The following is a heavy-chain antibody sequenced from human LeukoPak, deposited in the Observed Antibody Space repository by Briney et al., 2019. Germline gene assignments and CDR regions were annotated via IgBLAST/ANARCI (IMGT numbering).Heavy chain of an antibody. V-gene: IGHV3-66*01. Sequence: GGAPRLSCAGPGFPVRDSYMSWGRQAPAKGLGWVSAIYTGGSTYYADSVKGRFTISRDNSKNTVYLQMNSLRAEDTAVYYCARMPTIALYYFDYWGQGTLVTVSS. J-gene: IGHJ4*02. CDR2: IYTGGST. D-gene: IGHD5-24*01. CDR1: GFPVRDSY. CDR3: ARMPTIALYYFDY.